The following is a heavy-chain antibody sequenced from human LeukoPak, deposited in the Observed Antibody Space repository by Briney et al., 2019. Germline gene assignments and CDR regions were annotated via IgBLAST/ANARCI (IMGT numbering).Heavy chain of an antibody. CDR1: GYTFTSYY. CDR3: ARTAAAGTSSGY. Sequence: GASVKVSCKASGYTFTSYYMHWVRQAPGQGLEWMGWISAYNGNTNYAQKLQGRVTMTTDTSTSTAYMELRSLRSDDTAVYYCARTAAAGTSSGYWGQGTLVTVSS. V-gene: IGHV1-18*04. D-gene: IGHD6-13*01. J-gene: IGHJ4*02. CDR2: ISAYNGNT.